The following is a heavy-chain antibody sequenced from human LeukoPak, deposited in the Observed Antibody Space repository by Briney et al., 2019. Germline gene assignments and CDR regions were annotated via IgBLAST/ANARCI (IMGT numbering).Heavy chain of an antibody. V-gene: IGHV3-11*04. J-gene: IGHJ4*02. Sequence: GGSLRLSCAASGFTFSDYYMSWIHQAPGKGLEWVSYISSSGSTIYYADSVKGRFTISRDNAKNSLYLQMNSLRAEDTAVYYCARGEYDILTGYYTAFDYWGQGTLVTVSS. D-gene: IGHD3-9*01. CDR1: GFTFSDYY. CDR2: ISSSGSTI. CDR3: ARGEYDILTGYYTAFDY.